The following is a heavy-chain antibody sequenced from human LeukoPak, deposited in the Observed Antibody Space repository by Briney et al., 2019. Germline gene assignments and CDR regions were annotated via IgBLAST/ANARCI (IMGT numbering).Heavy chain of an antibody. CDR1: GFAFSDYY. Sequence: GRSLRLSCAASGFAFSDYYMSWIRQAPGKGLEWVSYISSSGSTIYYADSVKGRFTISRDNAKNSLYLQMNSLRAEDTAVYYCARGGEYDSSGYFTIVYYYYGMDVWGQGTTVTVSS. D-gene: IGHD3-22*01. V-gene: IGHV3-11*01. J-gene: IGHJ6*02. CDR3: ARGGEYDSSGYFTIVYYYYGMDV. CDR2: ISSSGSTI.